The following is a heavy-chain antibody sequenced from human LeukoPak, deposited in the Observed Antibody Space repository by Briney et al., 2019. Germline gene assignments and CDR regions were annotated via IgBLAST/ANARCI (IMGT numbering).Heavy chain of an antibody. Sequence: SETLSLTCSVSSGSFSSSRTYWGWICQPPGKGLEWIGFMYYRGSTYYNPSLKNRVAISLDTSKNHFSLRLSTVTATDTAVYYCARGGANFWSGYFDSWGQGTPVIVSS. J-gene: IGHJ4*02. CDR3: ARGGANFWSGYFDS. CDR1: SGSFSSSRTY. D-gene: IGHD3-3*01. CDR2: MYYRGST. V-gene: IGHV4-39*02.